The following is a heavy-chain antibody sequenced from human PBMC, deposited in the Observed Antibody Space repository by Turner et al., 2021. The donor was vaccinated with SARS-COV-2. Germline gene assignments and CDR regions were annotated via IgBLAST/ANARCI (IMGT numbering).Heavy chain of an antibody. CDR3: ACLRDFGWSYYFDY. D-gene: IGHD3-9*01. V-gene: IGHV4-31*01. CDR2: IYYSGRT. Sequence: QVQLQESGPGLVKPSQTLSLTCTVSGGSISSGGYYWSWIRQHPGKGLEWNGYIYYSGRTYYNPSLKSQVTITVDTSKNQFSLKLSSVIAADTAVYYCACLRDFGWSYYFDYWGQGTLVTVSS. CDR1: GGSISSGGYY. J-gene: IGHJ4*02.